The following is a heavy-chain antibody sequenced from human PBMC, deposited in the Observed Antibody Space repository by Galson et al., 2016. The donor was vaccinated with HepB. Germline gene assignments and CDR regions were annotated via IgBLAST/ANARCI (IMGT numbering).Heavy chain of an antibody. D-gene: IGHD3-3*01. CDR2: ISCTGGTT. J-gene: IGHJ4*02. Sequence: SLRLSCAASGFTFSNYAMSWVRQAPGKGLEWVSGISCTGGTTSYADSVKGRFTISRDNSKNTLYLRLKSLRAEDTAVNYCAKGDDFVSGYYGGLWGQGTLVTVSS. CDR3: AKGDDFVSGYYGGL. CDR1: GFTFSNYA. V-gene: IGHV3-23*01.